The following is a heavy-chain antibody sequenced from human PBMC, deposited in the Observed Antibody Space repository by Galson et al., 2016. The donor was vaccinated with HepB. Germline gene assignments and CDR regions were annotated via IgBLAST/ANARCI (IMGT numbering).Heavy chain of an antibody. J-gene: IGHJ4*02. D-gene: IGHD6-13*01. Sequence: SLRLSCAASGFTFSSYAMRWVRQAPGKGLEWVSTICGSGNTTYYADPVKGRFTLSRDNSKNTLFLQMNSLKVEDTAVYYCAREMHVAAAAAFDFWGRGTLVTVSS. V-gene: IGHV3-23*01. CDR1: GFTFSSYA. CDR3: AREMHVAAAAAFDF. CDR2: ICGSGNTT.